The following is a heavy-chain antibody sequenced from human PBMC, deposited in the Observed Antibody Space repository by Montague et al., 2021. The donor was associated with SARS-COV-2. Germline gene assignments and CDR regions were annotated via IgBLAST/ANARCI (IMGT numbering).Heavy chain of an antibody. D-gene: IGHD3-9*01. J-gene: IGHJ3*02. CDR1: GGSISSSSYY. CDR3: ATYYDILTGYYIDAFDI. Sequence: TLSLTCTVSGGSISSSSYYWGWIRQPPGKGLEWIGSIYYSGSTYYNPSLKSRVTISVDTSKNQFPLKLSSVTAADTAVYYCATYYDILTGYYIDAFDIWGQGTMVTVSS. CDR2: IYYSGST. V-gene: IGHV4-39*01.